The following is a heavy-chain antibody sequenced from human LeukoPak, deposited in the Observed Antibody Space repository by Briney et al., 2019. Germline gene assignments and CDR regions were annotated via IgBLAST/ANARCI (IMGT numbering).Heavy chain of an antibody. J-gene: IGHJ3*02. V-gene: IGHV3-21*01. CDR2: ISSSSSYI. Sequence: GSLRLSCAASGFTFSSYSMNWVRQAPGKGLEWVSSISSSSSYIYYADSVKGRFTISKDNAKNSLYLQMNSLRAEDTAVYYCARDSGDSSGYYFDAFDIWGQGTMVTVSS. D-gene: IGHD3-22*01. CDR3: ARDSGDSSGYYFDAFDI. CDR1: GFTFSSYS.